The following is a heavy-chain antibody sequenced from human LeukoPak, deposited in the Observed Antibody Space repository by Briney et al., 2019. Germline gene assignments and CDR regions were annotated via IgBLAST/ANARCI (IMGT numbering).Heavy chain of an antibody. CDR1: GGTFSSYA. J-gene: IGHJ5*02. V-gene: IGHV1-69*13. Sequence: SVKVSCTSSGGTFSSYAISWVRQAPGQGLEWMGGIIPIFGTANYAQKFQGRVTITADESTSTAYMELSSLRSEDTAVYYCARSGVYYYDSSGYGNWFDPWGQGTLVTVSS. D-gene: IGHD3-22*01. CDR2: IIPIFGTA. CDR3: ARSGVYYYDSSGYGNWFDP.